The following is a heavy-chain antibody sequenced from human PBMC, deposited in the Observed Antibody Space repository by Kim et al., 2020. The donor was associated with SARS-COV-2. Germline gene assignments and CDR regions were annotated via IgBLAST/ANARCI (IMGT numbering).Heavy chain of an antibody. Sequence: NHSLKSRVTISVDTSKNQFSLKLTSVTAADTAVYYCARADSSYYYYGIDVWGPGTTVSVSS. CDR3: ARADSSYYYYGIDV. J-gene: IGHJ6*02. D-gene: IGHD5-18*01. V-gene: IGHV4-59*01.